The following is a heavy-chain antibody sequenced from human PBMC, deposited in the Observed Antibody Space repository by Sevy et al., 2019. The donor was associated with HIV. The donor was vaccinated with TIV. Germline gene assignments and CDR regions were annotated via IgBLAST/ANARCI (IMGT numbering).Heavy chain of an antibody. D-gene: IGHD4-17*01. CDR2: IYPDDSGT. V-gene: IGHV5-51*01. CDR3: ARHHASYGVTGYYYYSGLDV. Sequence: GESLKISCKGSEYSFRTYWIGWVRQMPGKGLEWMGIIYPDDSGTRYSPSFQGQVTISADKSINPAYLQWNSLRASDSAMYYCARHHASYGVTGYYYYSGLDVWGQGTTVTVSS. J-gene: IGHJ6*02. CDR1: EYSFRTYW.